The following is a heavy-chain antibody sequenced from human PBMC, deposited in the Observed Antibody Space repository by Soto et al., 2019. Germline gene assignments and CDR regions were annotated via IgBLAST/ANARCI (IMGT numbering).Heavy chain of an antibody. D-gene: IGHD3-16*01. CDR1: GFSLDTWGVG. CDR2: IYWDDDK. CDR3: ARALGSWGSYYFDH. Sequence: QITLKESGPTLVRPTQTLTLTCTVSGFSLDTWGVGVGWIRQSPGKAPEWLALIYWDDDKRYSPSLKNRLTSTKYTSKNQVVLTVTNMDPVDTVTYYCARALGSWGSYYFDHRGQGTLVTVSS. V-gene: IGHV2-5*02. J-gene: IGHJ4*02.